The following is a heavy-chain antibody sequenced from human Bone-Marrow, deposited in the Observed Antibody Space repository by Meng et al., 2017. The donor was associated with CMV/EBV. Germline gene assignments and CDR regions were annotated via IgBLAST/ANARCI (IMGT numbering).Heavy chain of an antibody. Sequence: GGSRRLSCAGSGFAFSSYSMNWVRLTPGKGLEWVSSISSGGGYIFHADSVKGRFTTSRDNAKNLLFLQMNSLRAEDTAVYYCAKDRDGGYNFGNGYFDYWGQGTLVTVSS. CDR3: AKDRDGGYNFGNGYFDY. CDR1: GFAFSSYS. J-gene: IGHJ4*02. CDR2: ISSGGGYI. V-gene: IGHV3-21*01. D-gene: IGHD5-18*01.